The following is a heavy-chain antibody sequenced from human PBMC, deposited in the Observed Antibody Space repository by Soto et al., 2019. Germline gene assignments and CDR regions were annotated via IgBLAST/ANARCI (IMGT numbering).Heavy chain of an antibody. V-gene: IGHV4-61*01. CDR1: GGSVSSGSYY. D-gene: IGHD1-26*01. J-gene: IGHJ5*02. Sequence: KTSETLSLTCTVSGGSVSSGSYYWSWIRRPPGKGLEWIGYIYYSGSTNYNPSLKSRVTISVDTSKNQFSLKLTSVTAADTAVYYCARARYSVSYLDRFDPWGQGTLVTVSS. CDR2: IYYSGST. CDR3: ARARYSVSYLDRFDP.